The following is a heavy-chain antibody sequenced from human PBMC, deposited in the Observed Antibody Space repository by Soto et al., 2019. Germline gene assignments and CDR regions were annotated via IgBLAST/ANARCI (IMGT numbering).Heavy chain of an antibody. V-gene: IGHV4-31*03. CDR3: ARGRGYSYGPYYFDY. Sequence: SETLSLTCTVSGGSISSEGYYWSWFRQLPGKGLEWIGDIYYSGTAYHNPSLRSRLTISGDASKNQFSLKLSSVTAADTALYYCARGRGYSYGPYYFDYWGQGTLVTVSS. CDR2: IYYSGTA. J-gene: IGHJ4*01. D-gene: IGHD5-18*01. CDR1: GGSISSEGYY.